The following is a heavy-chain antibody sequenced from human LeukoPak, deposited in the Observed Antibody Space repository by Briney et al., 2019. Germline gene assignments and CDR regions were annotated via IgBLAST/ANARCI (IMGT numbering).Heavy chain of an antibody. V-gene: IGHV3-23*01. CDR1: GFTFSSYA. Sequence: GGSLRLSCAASGFTFSSYAMRWVRQAPGKGLEWVSSITYSGDAYYADSVKGRFTISRDNSQNTLYLQMNSLRAEDTAIYYCAIEGFLKGFDFWGQGTLVTVLS. CDR3: AIEGFLKGFDF. J-gene: IGHJ4*02. D-gene: IGHD3-10*01. CDR2: ITYSGDA.